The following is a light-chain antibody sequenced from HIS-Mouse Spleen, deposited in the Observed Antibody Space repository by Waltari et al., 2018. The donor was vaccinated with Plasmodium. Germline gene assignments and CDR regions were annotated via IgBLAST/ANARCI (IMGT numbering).Light chain of an antibody. CDR3: QSADSSGTYV. CDR2: KDS. CDR1: ALPKLY. J-gene: IGLJ1*01. Sequence: SYELTQPPSVPVSPGQTARITCPGDALPKLYAYWYQQKPGQAPVLVIDKDSEMPSGIPERFSGSSSGTTVTLTISGVQAEDEADYYCQSADSSGTYVFGTGTKVTVL. V-gene: IGLV3-25*03.